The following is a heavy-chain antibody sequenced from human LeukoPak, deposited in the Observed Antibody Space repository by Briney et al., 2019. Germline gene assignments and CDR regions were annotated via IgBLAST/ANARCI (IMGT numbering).Heavy chain of an antibody. CDR1: GFTFSSYG. J-gene: IGHJ4*02. V-gene: IGHV3-33*01. CDR3: ARDLGAYYFDY. Sequence: GGSLRLSCAASGFTFSSYGMHWVRQAPGKGLEWVAVIWYDGSNKYYADSVKGRFTISRDNSKNTLYLRMNSLRAEDAAVYYCARDLGAYYFDYWGQGTLVTVSS. D-gene: IGHD1-26*01. CDR2: IWYDGSNK.